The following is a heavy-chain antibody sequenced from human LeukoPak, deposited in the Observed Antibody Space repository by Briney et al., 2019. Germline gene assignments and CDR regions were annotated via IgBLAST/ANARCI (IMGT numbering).Heavy chain of an antibody. CDR3: TRTSPGIPLDF. Sequence: SETLSLTCGVSGVPFSGYYWSWIRQAPGKGPEWIGEISHTGRTAYNPSLKSRVTISLDTSKNQFSLKLTFVSAADTAVYYCTRTSPGIPLDFWGQGTLVTVSS. CDR2: ISHTGRT. J-gene: IGHJ4*02. D-gene: IGHD1-26*01. CDR1: GVPFSGYY. V-gene: IGHV4-34*01.